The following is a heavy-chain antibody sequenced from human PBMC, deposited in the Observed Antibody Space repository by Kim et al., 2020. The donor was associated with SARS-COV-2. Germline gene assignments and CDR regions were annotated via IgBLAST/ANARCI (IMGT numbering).Heavy chain of an antibody. D-gene: IGHD5-18*01. Sequence: GGSLRLSCAASGFTFSSYGMHWVRQAPGKGLEWVAVISYDGSNKYYADSVKGRFTISRDNSKHTLYLQMNILRSEDTAVYYCAKEGAASYYYYSYMDVWG. CDR3: AKEGAASYYYYSYMDV. J-gene: IGHJ6*03. CDR2: ISYDGSNK. V-gene: IGHV3-30*18. CDR1: GFTFSSYG.